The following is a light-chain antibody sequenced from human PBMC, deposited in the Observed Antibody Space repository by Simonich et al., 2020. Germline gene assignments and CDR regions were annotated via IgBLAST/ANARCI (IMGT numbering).Light chain of an antibody. V-gene: IGKV3-15*01. Sequence: EIVMTQSPATLSVSPGERATLPCRASQSVSSNLAWYQQKPGQAPRLLIYGASTRATGIPARLSGSGSGTEFTLTISSMQSEDFAVYYCQQYNNWPHTFGQGTKLEIK. CDR1: QSVSSN. CDR2: GAS. CDR3: QQYNNWPHT. J-gene: IGKJ2*01.